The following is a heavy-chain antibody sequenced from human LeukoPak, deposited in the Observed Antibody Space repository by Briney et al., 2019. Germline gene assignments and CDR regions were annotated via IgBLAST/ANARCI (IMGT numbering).Heavy chain of an antibody. CDR1: GGSISSYH. D-gene: IGHD3-22*01. CDR3: AREGLAYESNGYYVHFDY. CDR2: IYTSGST. Sequence: SETLSVTCTVSGGSISSYHWSWIRQPAGEGLEWIGRIYTSGSTNYNPSLKSQVTMSVDTSKNQLSLKLSSVTAADTAVYYGAREGLAYESNGYYVHFDYWGQGTLVTVSS. V-gene: IGHV4-4*07. J-gene: IGHJ4*02.